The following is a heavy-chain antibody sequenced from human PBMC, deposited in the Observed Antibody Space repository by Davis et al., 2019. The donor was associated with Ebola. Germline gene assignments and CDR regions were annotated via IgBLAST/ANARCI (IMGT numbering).Heavy chain of an antibody. CDR1: GYSFTNYA. V-gene: IGHV1-18*01. Sequence: ASVKVSCKASGYSFTNYAIHWVRQAPGQGLEWMGWISGYEDNTNYAPRFQGRITLTKDRATSTVYMELRSLTSDDTAVYYCARDGEYCTNGICSTYFDNWGQGTLVTVSS. J-gene: IGHJ4*02. CDR3: ARDGEYCTNGICSTYFDN. D-gene: IGHD2-8*01. CDR2: ISGYEDNT.